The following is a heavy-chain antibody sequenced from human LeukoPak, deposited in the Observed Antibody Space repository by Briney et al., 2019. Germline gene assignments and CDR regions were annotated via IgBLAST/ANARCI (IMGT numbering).Heavy chain of an antibody. Sequence: SETLSLTCTVSGGFFSSSSHYWGWIRQPPGKGLQWISSIYYSGSMYSNPSLGGRVTILGDTSKNEFCLRLISVTAPGRGVYYRARHGERVDRDYVNPEKPNYFMGVWGKGTTV. CDR3: ARHGERVDRDYVNPEKPNYFMGV. CDR2: IYYSGSM. CDR1: GGFFSSSSHY. D-gene: IGHD4-17*01. V-gene: IGHV4-39*01. J-gene: IGHJ6*03.